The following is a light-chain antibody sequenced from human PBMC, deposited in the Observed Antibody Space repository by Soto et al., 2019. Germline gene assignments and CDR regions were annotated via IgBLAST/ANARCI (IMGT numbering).Light chain of an antibody. Sequence: IVITKSPATSSVFPGERATVSCRASQGVSSYIARYQRKPGQPPRLLPHGTPTSSETTPARSRGRGPGTEVTLTICSLQSEYVSVYYGHLYHNWPGTFGQGTKVDIK. CDR3: HLYHNWPGT. CDR2: GTP. J-gene: IGKJ1*01. V-gene: IGKV3-15*01. CDR1: QGVSSY.